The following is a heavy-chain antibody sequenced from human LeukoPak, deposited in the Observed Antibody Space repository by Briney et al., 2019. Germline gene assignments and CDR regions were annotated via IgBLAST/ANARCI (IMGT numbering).Heavy chain of an antibody. Sequence: NPSETLSLTCTVSGGSFSSNPYYWGWIRQPAGKGLEWIGRIYTSGSTNYNPSLKSRVTISVDTSKNQFSLKLSSVTAADTAVYYCARVLSTSCYCVDVWGKGTTVTVSS. CDR3: ARVLSTSCYCVDV. V-gene: IGHV4-61*02. CDR1: GGSFSSNPYY. CDR2: IYTSGST. D-gene: IGHD2-2*01. J-gene: IGHJ6*04.